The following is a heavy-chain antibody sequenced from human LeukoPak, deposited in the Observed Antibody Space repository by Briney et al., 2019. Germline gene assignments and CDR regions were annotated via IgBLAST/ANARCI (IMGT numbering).Heavy chain of an antibody. CDR2: ISYTGTYI. D-gene: IGHD1-26*01. CDR1: AFSLSAYN. Sequence: PGGSLRLSCAASAFSLSAYNKNWVRQAPGKGLEWVSSISYTGTYIYYADSVKGRFTISRDNAQNSLYLQMNSLRAEDTAIYYCVRDRGTYRPIDYWGQGTLVTVSS. J-gene: IGHJ4*02. CDR3: VRDRGTYRPIDY. V-gene: IGHV3-21*04.